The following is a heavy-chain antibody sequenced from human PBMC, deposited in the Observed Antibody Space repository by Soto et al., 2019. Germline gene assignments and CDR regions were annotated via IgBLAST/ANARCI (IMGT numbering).Heavy chain of an antibody. Sequence: GASVKVSCKXSGYTFTAYYIHWVRQAPGQGLEWMGWINPNSGGTNYAQKFQGRVAMTRDTSISTAYMELSRLRSDDTAVYYCARLTVPLDIVVLPAASFDFWGQGALVTVSS. CDR2: INPNSGGT. J-gene: IGHJ4*02. CDR1: GYTFTAYY. D-gene: IGHD2-2*01. V-gene: IGHV1-2*02. CDR3: ARLTVPLDIVVLPAASFDF.